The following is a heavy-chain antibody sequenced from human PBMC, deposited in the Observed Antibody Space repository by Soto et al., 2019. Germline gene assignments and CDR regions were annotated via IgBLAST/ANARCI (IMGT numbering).Heavy chain of an antibody. D-gene: IGHD6-19*01. CDR1: AFTFSTYA. CDR2: ISYDGKEK. CDR3: AKAIPTFIVVAGLFDY. J-gene: IGHJ4*02. V-gene: IGHV3-30*04. Sequence: QVQLVESGGGVVQPGRSLRLSCAASAFTFSTYAMHWVRQGPGKGLEWVAIISYDGKEKYFAEYVKGRFTISRDNSKNTLYLEMNNLSAEDTAVYYCAKAIPTFIVVAGLFDYWGQGTLVTVPS.